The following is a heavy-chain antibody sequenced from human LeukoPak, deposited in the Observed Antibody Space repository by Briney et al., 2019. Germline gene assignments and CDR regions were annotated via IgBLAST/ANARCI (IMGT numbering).Heavy chain of an antibody. CDR1: GFIFSDYS. V-gene: IGHV3-21*06. CDR3: ARGPSGYHNT. D-gene: IGHD5-12*01. CDR2: ISSSSAYI. J-gene: IGHJ4*02. Sequence: PGGSLRLSCVASGFIFSDYSMDWVRQAPGKGLEWVSSISSSSAYIFYSDSVKGRFTISRDNAQSSLYLQVNSLRAEDTAVYYCARGPSGYHNTGGQGTLVTVSS.